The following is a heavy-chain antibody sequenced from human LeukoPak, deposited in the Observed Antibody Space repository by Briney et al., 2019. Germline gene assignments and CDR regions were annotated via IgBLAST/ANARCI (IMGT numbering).Heavy chain of an antibody. D-gene: IGHD1-26*01. CDR2: ISSSSNYI. CDR1: GFTFSTYN. Sequence: PGGSLRLSCAASGFTFSTYNMNWVRQAPGKGLEWDSSISSSSNYIYYADSVKVRFTISRDNAKNSLYLQMNSLRVEDTDVYYCARDVGASAPDAFDIWGQGTMVTVSS. V-gene: IGHV3-21*01. CDR3: ARDVGASAPDAFDI. J-gene: IGHJ3*02.